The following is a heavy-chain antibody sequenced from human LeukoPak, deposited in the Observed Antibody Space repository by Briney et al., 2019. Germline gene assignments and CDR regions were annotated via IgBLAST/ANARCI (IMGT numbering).Heavy chain of an antibody. CDR2: ITASGGST. CDR1: GFTFNNFA. V-gene: IGHV3-23*01. D-gene: IGHD1-26*01. CDR3: AKLSLVEPTDY. J-gene: IGHJ4*02. Sequence: GVCLRLSCAASGFTFNNFAMTWVRQAPGKGLEWVSTITASGGSTFYADSVKGRFTISRDNSKNTLYLQMNTLRAEDTAIYYCAKLSLVEPTDYWGQGTLVTVAS.